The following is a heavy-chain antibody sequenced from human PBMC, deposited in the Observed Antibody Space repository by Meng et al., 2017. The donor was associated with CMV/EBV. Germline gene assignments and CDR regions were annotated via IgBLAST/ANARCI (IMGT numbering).Heavy chain of an antibody. J-gene: IGHJ6*02. D-gene: IGHD3-9*01. CDR1: GYTFTSYA. Sequence: SVKVSCKASGYTFTSYAMNWVRQAPGQGLEWMGGIIPIFGTANYAQKFQGRVTITTDESTSTAYMELSSLRSEDTAVYYCARPYYDILTDYYYYYGMDVWGQGTTVTV. CDR2: IIPIFGTA. V-gene: IGHV1-69*05. CDR3: ARPYYDILTDYYYYYGMDV.